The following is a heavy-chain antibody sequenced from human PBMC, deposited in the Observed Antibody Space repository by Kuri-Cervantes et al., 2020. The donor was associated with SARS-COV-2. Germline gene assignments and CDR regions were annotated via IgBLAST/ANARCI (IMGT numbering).Heavy chain of an antibody. J-gene: IGHJ6*03. V-gene: IGHV4-31*01. CDR1: GGSISSSSYY. CDR3: ARGRRGYSSGTFYDYMDV. CDR2: VYYSGYT. Sequence: SETLSLTCAVSGGSISSSSYYWSWVRQLPGKGLEWIGYVYYSGYTYYNPPLKRLVTISIDTSKNQFSLSLTSVTAADTAVYFCARGRRGYSSGTFYDYMDVWGKGTTVTVSS. D-gene: IGHD2-8*02.